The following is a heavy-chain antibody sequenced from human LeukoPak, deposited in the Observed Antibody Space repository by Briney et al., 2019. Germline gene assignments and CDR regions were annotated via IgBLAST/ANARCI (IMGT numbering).Heavy chain of an antibody. CDR2: I. CDR3: ARHLASPEGGVDY. Sequence: AGEPLKISCKGSGYSFTSYWIGWVRQMPGKGLEWMGIIYSPSFQGQVTISADKSISTAYLQWSSLKASDTAMYYCARHLASPEGGVDYWGQGTPVTVSS. J-gene: IGHJ4*02. D-gene: IGHD3-16*01. V-gene: IGHV5-51*01. CDR1: GYSFTSYW.